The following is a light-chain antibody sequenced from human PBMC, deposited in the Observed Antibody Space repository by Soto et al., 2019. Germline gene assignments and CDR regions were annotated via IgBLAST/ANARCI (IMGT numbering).Light chain of an antibody. CDR1: QSISSW. J-gene: IGKJ1*01. CDR2: KAS. V-gene: IGKV1-5*03. CDR3: QQYNSYSWT. Sequence: DIQMTQSPSTLSASVGDRVTITCRASQSISSWLAWYQQKPGKAPKLLIYKASSLESGVPSRFSGSGSGTKFTLTISSLQPDEFATYYCQQYNSYSWTFGQGTKVDIK.